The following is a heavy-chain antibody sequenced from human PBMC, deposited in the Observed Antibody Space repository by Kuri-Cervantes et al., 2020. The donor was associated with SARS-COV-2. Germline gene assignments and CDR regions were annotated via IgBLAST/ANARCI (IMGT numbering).Heavy chain of an antibody. V-gene: IGHV3-30*18. Sequence: GGSLRLSCAASGFNFSRTDMHWVRQAPGKGLEWVAVISHDGKNKKCIASGKGRFTISRDNSQNTLYLHMKSLRSEDTAMYYCAKDRVGAQDFWGQGTLVTDSS. CDR1: GFNFSRTD. D-gene: IGHD4/OR15-4a*01. CDR3: AKDRVGAQDF. J-gene: IGHJ4*02. CDR2: ISHDGKNK.